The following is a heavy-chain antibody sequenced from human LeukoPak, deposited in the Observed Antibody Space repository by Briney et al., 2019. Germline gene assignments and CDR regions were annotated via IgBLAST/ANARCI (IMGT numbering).Heavy chain of an antibody. CDR1: GGSFSGYY. J-gene: IGHJ3*02. V-gene: IGHV4-34*01. CDR3: ARVPYTDAFDI. CDR2: INHSGGT. D-gene: IGHD2-2*02. Sequence: SETLSLTCAVYGGSFSGYYWSWIRQPPGKGLEWIGEINHSGGTDYNPSLKSRVTISVDTSKNQFSLKLSSVTAADTAVYYCARVPYTDAFDIWGQGTMVTVSS.